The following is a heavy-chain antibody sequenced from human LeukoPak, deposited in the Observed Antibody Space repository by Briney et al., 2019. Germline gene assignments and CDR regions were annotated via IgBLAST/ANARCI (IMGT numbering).Heavy chain of an antibody. V-gene: IGHV3-21*01. CDR1: GFTISSYA. D-gene: IGHD6-19*01. CDR2: ISSSSSYI. J-gene: IGHJ3*02. Sequence: GGSLRLSCAASGFTISSYAMNWVRQAPGKGLEWVSSISSSSSYIYYADSVKGRFTISRDNAKNSLYLQMNSLRAEDTAVYYCARAAVAGQGDAFDIWGQGTMVTVSS. CDR3: ARAAVAGQGDAFDI.